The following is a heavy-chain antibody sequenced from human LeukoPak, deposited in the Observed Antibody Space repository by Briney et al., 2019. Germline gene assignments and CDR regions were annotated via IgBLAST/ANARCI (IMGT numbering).Heavy chain of an antibody. V-gene: IGHV3-48*03. J-gene: IGHJ3*02. CDR2: ISSSGSTI. Sequence: GGSLRLSCAASGFTSTTYEMNWVRHTPGRGLEWVSYISSSGSTIYYADSVKGRFTISRDNAENSLYLQMNSLRAEDTAVYYCARGGNIGYYYNASDIWGHGTMVTVSS. CDR3: ARGGNIGYYYNASDI. D-gene: IGHD3-22*01. CDR1: GFTSTTYE.